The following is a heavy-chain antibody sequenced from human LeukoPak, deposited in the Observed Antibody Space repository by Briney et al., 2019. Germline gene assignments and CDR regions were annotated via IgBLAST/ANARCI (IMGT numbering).Heavy chain of an antibody. CDR2: INPSGGST. CDR3: ARGVAVYYYYYYMDV. CDR1: GYTFTSYY. J-gene: IGHJ6*03. Sequence: ASVKVSCKASGYTFTSYYMHWVRQAPGQGLEWMGIINPSGGSTSYAQKFQGRVTMTRDMSTSTVYMELSSLRSEDTAAYYCARGVAVYYYYYYMDVWGKGTTVIISS. V-gene: IGHV1-46*01. D-gene: IGHD2-15*01.